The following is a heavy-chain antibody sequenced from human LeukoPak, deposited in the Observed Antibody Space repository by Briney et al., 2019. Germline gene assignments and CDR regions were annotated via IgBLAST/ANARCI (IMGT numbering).Heavy chain of an antibody. Sequence: SESLSLTCLVSGDSISIDYWNWIRQPPRKGLEWIGYIYASGSTDYNPSLKSRVTISIDTSKSRFSLKLSSVTAADTAIYYCARGSGYDGSRIWGQGTLVTVSS. D-gene: IGHD3-16*01. J-gene: IGHJ4*02. CDR1: GDSISIDY. CDR2: IYASGST. CDR3: ARGSGYDGSRI. V-gene: IGHV4-59*12.